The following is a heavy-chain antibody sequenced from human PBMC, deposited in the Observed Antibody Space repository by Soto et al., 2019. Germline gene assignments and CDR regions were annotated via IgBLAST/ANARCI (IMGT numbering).Heavy chain of an antibody. V-gene: IGHV4-31*02. Sequence: PSETLSLTCTVSGGSISSGGYFWSWIRQHPGKGLEWIGYISYSGSTFYNPSLKSRLTISMDTSENQFSLKLSSVTAADTAVYYCARLAPYYDFWSGYPGYYMAVWGKGTTVTVSS. CDR2: ISYSGST. CDR3: ARLAPYYDFWSGYPGYYMAV. J-gene: IGHJ6*03. CDR1: GGSISSGGYF. D-gene: IGHD3-3*01.